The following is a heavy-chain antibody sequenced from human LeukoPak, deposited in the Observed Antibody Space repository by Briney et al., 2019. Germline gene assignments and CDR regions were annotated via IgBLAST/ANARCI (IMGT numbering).Heavy chain of an antibody. J-gene: IGHJ5*02. CDR3: ARADDRVVVITANWFDP. Sequence: ASVKVSCKASGYTFTSYDINWVRQATGQGLEWMGWMNPNSGNTGYAQKFQGRVTMTRNTSISTAYMELSSLRSEDTAMYYCARADDRVVVITANWFDPWGQGTLVTVSS. CDR1: GYTFTSYD. D-gene: IGHD3-22*01. CDR2: MNPNSGNT. V-gene: IGHV1-8*01.